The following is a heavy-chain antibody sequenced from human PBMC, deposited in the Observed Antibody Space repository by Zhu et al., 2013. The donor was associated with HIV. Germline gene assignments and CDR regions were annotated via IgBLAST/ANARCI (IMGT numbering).Heavy chain of an antibody. CDR2: INPSGGST. J-gene: IGHJ6*02. D-gene: IGHD3-3*01. CDR3: ARSRSQDFWSPRDGYYYYGMDV. CDR1: GYTFTSYY. V-gene: IGHV1-46*01. Sequence: QVQLVQSGAEVKKPGASVKVSCKASGYTFTSYYMHWVRQAPGQGLEWMGIINPSGGSTSYAQKFQGRVTMTRDTSTSTVYMELSSLRSEDTAVYYCARSRSQDFWSPRDGYYYYGMDVWGQGTTGHRLL.